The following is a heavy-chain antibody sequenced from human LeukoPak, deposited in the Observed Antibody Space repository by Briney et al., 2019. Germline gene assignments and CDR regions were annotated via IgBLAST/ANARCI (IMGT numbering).Heavy chain of an antibody. V-gene: IGHV1-24*01. Sequence: ASVKVSCKVSGYTLTELSMHWVRQAPGRGLEWMGGFDPEDGETIYAQKFQGRVTMTEDTSTDTAYMELSSLRSEDTAVYYCATETIAAAGIYYFDYWGQGTLVTVSS. CDR1: GYTLTELS. J-gene: IGHJ4*02. CDR2: FDPEDGET. D-gene: IGHD6-13*01. CDR3: ATETIAAAGIYYFDY.